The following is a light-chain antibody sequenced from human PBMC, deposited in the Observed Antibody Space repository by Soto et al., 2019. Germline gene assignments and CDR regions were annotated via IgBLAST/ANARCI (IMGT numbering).Light chain of an antibody. CDR2: DNN. Sequence: QSVLTQPPSVSAAPGQKVTISCSGSSSNIGSNSVSWYQQLPGTAPKLLIYDNNKRPSGIPDRFSGSKSGTSATLGITGLQTGDEADYYCGTWDSSLSAVVIGGGTKLTVL. J-gene: IGLJ2*01. CDR1: SSNIGSNS. V-gene: IGLV1-51*01. CDR3: GTWDSSLSAVV.